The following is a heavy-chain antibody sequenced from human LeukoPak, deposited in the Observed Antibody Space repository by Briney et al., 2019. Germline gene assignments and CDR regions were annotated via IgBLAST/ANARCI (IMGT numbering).Heavy chain of an antibody. J-gene: IGHJ4*02. CDR2: IRDSGNGT. CDR1: GFTFKNYA. CDR3: AKWAYYDFWSGHYKSHFDS. Sequence: GGSLRLSCVVSGFTFKNYAMSWVRQAPGKGLECVSSIRDSGNGTDYADSVKGRFTVSRDNSKNTLYLHMNTRSAEDTAVYYCAKWAYYDFWSGHYKSHFDSWGQGTLVTVSP. V-gene: IGHV3-23*01. D-gene: IGHD3-3*01.